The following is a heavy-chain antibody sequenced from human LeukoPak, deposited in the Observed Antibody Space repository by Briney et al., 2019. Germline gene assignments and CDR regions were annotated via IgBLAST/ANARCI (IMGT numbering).Heavy chain of an antibody. Sequence: KTGGSLRLSCAASGFTFSSYTMNWVRQAPGKGLEWVSSISNSSDYIYYPDSVKGRFTISRDNAKNSLYLQMNDLRADDTAVYYCASSWDYWGQGTLVTVSS. J-gene: IGHJ4*02. CDR1: GFTFSSYT. V-gene: IGHV3-21*01. CDR2: ISNSSDYI. CDR3: ASSWDY. D-gene: IGHD2-15*01.